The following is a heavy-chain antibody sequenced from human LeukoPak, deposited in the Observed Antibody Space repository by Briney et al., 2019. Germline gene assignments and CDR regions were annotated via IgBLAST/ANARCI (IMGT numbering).Heavy chain of an antibody. CDR3: AKLGGQELHNYYVAV. Sequence: GGSLRLSCAASGFSVGGYYMSWVRQAPGKGLEWVSGIIDSGESTYYANFAKGRFTISRDNSNNTLYLQMNSLRAEDTAVYYCAKLGGQELHNYYVAVCGKGTTVAVSS. J-gene: IGHJ6*03. V-gene: IGHV3-23*01. CDR1: GFSVGGYY. CDR2: IIDSGEST. D-gene: IGHD3-16*01.